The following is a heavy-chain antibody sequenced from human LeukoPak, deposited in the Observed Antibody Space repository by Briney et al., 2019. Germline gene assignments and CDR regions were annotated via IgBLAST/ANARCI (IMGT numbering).Heavy chain of an antibody. CDR1: GYTLTELS. CDR3: ATDLRGYSYGSVAFDI. J-gene: IGHJ3*02. Sequence: ASVKVPCKASGYTLTELSMHWVRQAPGKGLVWMGGFDPEDGETIYAQKFQGRVTMTEDTSTDTAYMELSSLRSEDTAVYYCATDLRGYSYGSVAFDIWGQGTMVTVSS. V-gene: IGHV1-24*01. D-gene: IGHD5-18*01. CDR2: FDPEDGET.